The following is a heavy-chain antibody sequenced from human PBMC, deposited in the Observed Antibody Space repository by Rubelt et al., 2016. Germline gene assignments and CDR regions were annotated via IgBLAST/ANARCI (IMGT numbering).Heavy chain of an antibody. CDR2: IWYDGRNK. CDR3: ARASSWSSYPIDY. J-gene: IGHJ4*02. CDR1: SSYG. Sequence: SSYGMYWVRQAPGKGLEWAAIIWYDGRNKYYVDSVKGRFTISRDNAKNSLFLQMNSLRAEDTAVYYCARASSWSSYPIDYWGQGALVTVSS. D-gene: IGHD3-3*01. V-gene: IGHV3-33*01.